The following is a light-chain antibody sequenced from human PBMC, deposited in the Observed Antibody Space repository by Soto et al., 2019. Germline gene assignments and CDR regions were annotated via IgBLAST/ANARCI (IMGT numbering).Light chain of an antibody. CDR3: SAWDDSLSGVV. Sequence: QSVLTQPPSPSPPPGHRVPIPSSASTTNIGNNYVCWYQQFPGAAPKLLIYRNDQRPSGVPDRFSGSKSGTSASLALSGLRSEDEAEYYCSAWDDSLSGVVFGGGTKLTVL. CDR1: TTNIGNNY. J-gene: IGLJ3*02. V-gene: IGLV1-47*01. CDR2: RND.